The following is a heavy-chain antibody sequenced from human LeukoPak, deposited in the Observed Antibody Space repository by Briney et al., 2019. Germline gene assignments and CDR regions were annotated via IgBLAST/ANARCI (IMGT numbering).Heavy chain of an antibody. D-gene: IGHD3-22*01. V-gene: IGHV3-48*04. J-gene: IGHJ4*02. CDR3: ATSMYYYDSSGYGKYYFDY. CDR1: GFTLSTYN. Sequence: GGSLRLSCVASGFTLSTYNINWVRQAPGKGLEWVSYITSSSSTTYYSDSVKGRFTISRDNAKNSLFPRMNSLRAEDTAVYYCATSMYYYDSSGYGKYYFDYWGQGTLVTVSS. CDR2: ITSSSSTT.